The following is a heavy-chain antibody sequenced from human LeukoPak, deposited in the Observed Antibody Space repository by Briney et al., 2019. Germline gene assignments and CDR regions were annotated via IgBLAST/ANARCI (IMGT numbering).Heavy chain of an antibody. J-gene: IGHJ4*02. CDR2: ISGSGGST. D-gene: IGHD3-3*01. CDR3: AKETLRFLEWSFDY. CDR1: GFTFSSYA. V-gene: IGHV3-23*01. Sequence: GGSLRLSCAASGFTFSSYAMSWVRQAPGKGLEWVSAISGSGGSTYYADSAKGRFTISRDNPKNTLYLQMNSLRAEDTAVYYCAKETLRFLEWSFDYWGQGTLVTVSS.